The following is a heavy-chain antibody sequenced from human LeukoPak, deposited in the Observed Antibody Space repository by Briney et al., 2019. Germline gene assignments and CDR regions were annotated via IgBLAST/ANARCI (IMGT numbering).Heavy chain of an antibody. V-gene: IGHV3-74*01. CDR1: GFTFSSHW. J-gene: IGHJ4*02. CDR3: AKEGFDS. Sequence: PGGSLRLSCAASGFTFSSHWMHWVRQAPGKGLVWVSGISTDGSRPRYADSVNGRFTISRDNAKNTLYLQMNSLRAEDTAVYYCAKEGFDSWGQGTLVTVSS. CDR2: ISTDGSRP.